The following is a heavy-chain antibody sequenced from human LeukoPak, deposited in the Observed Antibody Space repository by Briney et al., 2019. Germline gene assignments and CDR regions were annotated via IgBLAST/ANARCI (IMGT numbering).Heavy chain of an antibody. CDR3: ARDGSSSQTGWFDP. CDR2: ISYDGSNK. D-gene: IGHD6-13*01. CDR1: GFTFSSYG. J-gene: IGHJ5*02. Sequence: GGSLRLSCAASGFTFSSYGMHWVRQAPGKGLEWVAVISYDGSNKYYADSVKGRFTISRDNAKNSLYLQMSSLRAEDTAVYYCARDGSSSQTGWFDPWGQGTLVTVSS. V-gene: IGHV3-30*03.